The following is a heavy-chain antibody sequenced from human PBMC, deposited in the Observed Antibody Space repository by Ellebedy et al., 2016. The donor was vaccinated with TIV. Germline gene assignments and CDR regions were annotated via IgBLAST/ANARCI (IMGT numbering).Heavy chain of an antibody. D-gene: IGHD1-26*01. Sequence: SETLSLXCAVYGGSFTDYCWSWIRQAPGKGLEWIGEVDHSGRTNYNPSLKSRVTISLDTPRNQFSLKLNSVTAADTAVYYCTRRIVGANPPDLWGQGTLVTVSS. CDR1: GGSFTDYC. V-gene: IGHV4-34*01. CDR3: TRRIVGANPPDL. J-gene: IGHJ5*02. CDR2: VDHSGRT.